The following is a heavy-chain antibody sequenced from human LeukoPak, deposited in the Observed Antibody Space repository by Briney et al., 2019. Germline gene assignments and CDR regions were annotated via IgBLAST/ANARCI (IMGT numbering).Heavy chain of an antibody. V-gene: IGHV3-30*02. CDR2: IWNDGSNK. J-gene: IGHJ6*03. D-gene: IGHD1-1*01. CDR1: GFTFSSHG. CDR3: AKDSGDIYYYYYMDV. Sequence: PGGSLRLSCAASGFTFSSHGMHWVRQAPGKGPEWMAVIWNDGSNKYYADSVKGRFTISRENSKNTLYLQMNSLRAEDTAVYYCAKDSGDIYYYYYMDVWGKGTTVTVSS.